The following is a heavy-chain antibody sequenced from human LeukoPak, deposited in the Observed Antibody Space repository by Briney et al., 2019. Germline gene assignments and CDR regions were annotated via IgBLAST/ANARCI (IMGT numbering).Heavy chain of an antibody. J-gene: IGHJ5*02. Sequence: GGSLRLSCATPGFTFSTSWMHWVRQAPGKGLVWVSRINTDGNTRDYADSVKGRFTISRDNAKNTLYLQMNSLRAEDTAVYYCARDRGAMVRGVIITWGQGTLVTVSS. CDR2: INTDGNTR. CDR1: GFTFSTSW. D-gene: IGHD3-10*01. CDR3: ARDRGAMVRGVIIT. V-gene: IGHV3-74*01.